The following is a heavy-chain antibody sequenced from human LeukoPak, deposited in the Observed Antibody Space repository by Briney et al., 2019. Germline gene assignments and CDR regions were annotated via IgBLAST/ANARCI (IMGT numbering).Heavy chain of an antibody. CDR2: ISSGGDSI. D-gene: IGHD3-10*01. CDR3: ASGSYGSGFYYFYYMDV. CDR1: GFTFSSYA. J-gene: IGHJ6*03. V-gene: IGHV3-11*04. Sequence: GGSLRLSCVGSGFTFSSYAMSWVRQAPGKGLEWLSYISSGGDSIYYADSVKGRFTISRDNAKNSVSLQMNSLRAEDTAVYYCASGSYGSGFYYFYYMDVWGKGTTVTVSS.